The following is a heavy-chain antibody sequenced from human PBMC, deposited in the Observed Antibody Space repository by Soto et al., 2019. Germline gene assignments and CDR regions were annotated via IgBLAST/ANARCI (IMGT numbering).Heavy chain of an antibody. Sequence: SETLSLTCTVSGGSISSYYWSWIRQPPGKGLEWIGYIYYSGSTNYNPSLKSRVTISVDTSKNQFSLQLSSVTAADTAVYYCARGGRPIAAAYYYFDYWGQGTLVTVSS. D-gene: IGHD6-13*01. CDR2: IYYSGST. CDR3: ARGGRPIAAAYYYFDY. V-gene: IGHV4-59*01. J-gene: IGHJ4*02. CDR1: GGSISSYY.